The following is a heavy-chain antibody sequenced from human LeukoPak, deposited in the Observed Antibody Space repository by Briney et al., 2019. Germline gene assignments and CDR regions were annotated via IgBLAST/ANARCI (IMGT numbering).Heavy chain of an antibody. CDR1: GFTFSRYW. V-gene: IGHV3-7*04. Sequence: GGSLRLSCVGSGFTFSRYWMNWARQAPGKGLEWVASINHNGNVNYYVDSVKGRFTISRDNAKNSLYLQMSNLRAEDTAVYFCARGGGLDVWGQGATVTVSS. CDR2: INHNGNVN. J-gene: IGHJ6*02. CDR3: ARGGGLDV.